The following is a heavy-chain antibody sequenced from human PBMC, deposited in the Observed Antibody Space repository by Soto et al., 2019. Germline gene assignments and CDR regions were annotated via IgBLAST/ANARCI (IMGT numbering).Heavy chain of an antibody. CDR3: ARAGKWLSDNYFDP. Sequence: PSATLSLTCTVSGGSISNYYWIWVRQPPGKGLEWIGYIFSTGVTHYNPSLNSQVTISLDTSKNQFSLKLSSVTAADTAVYYCARAGKWLSDNYFDPWGQGTLVTVSS. CDR1: GGSISNYY. D-gene: IGHD3-10*01. J-gene: IGHJ5*02. V-gene: IGHV4-59*01. CDR2: IFSTGVT.